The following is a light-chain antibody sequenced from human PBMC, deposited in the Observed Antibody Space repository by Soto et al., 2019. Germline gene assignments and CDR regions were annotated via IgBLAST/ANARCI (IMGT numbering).Light chain of an antibody. V-gene: IGKV1-39*01. J-gene: IGKJ5*01. Sequence: IQMTQSPSSLSASVGDRVTITCRASQTINSFLNWYQQKPGKAPKLLIYAASSLQTGVPSRFSGSGSGTDFTLTITSLQPEDFATYYCQQSYSTFGQGTRLEIK. CDR2: AAS. CDR3: QQSYST. CDR1: QTINSF.